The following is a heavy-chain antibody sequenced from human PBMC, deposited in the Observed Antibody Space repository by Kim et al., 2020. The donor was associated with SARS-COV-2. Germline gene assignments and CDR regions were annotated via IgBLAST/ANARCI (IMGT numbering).Heavy chain of an antibody. V-gene: IGHV3-43*01. J-gene: IGHJ4*02. D-gene: IGHD2-15*01. CDR2: T. Sequence: TYYADSVKGRFTISRDNSKNSLYLQMNSLRTEDTALYYCVTQKGREGDDYWGQGTLVTVSS. CDR3: VTQKGREGDDY.